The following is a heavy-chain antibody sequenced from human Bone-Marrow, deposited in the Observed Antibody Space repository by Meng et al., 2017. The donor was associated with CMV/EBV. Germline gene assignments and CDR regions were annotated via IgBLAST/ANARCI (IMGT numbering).Heavy chain of an antibody. CDR1: GFTFSSYA. D-gene: IGHD2-2*01. V-gene: IGHV3-30-3*01. CDR2: ISYDGSNK. J-gene: IGHJ6*02. Sequence: GGSLRLSCAASGFTFSSYAMHWVRQAPGKGLEWVAVISYDGSNKYYADSVKGRFTISRDNSKNTLYLQMNSLRAEDTAVYYCARDRGVVVPAAIITGTTSLNGMDVWGQGTTVTV. CDR3: ARDRGVVVPAAIITGTTSLNGMDV.